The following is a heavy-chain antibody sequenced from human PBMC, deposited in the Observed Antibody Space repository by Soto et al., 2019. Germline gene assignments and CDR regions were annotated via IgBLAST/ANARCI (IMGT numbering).Heavy chain of an antibody. V-gene: IGHV1-18*01. CDR1: GYTITSYG. CDR2: ISAYNGNT. D-gene: IGHD3-22*01. CDR3: ARDTYYYDSSGYYLLYGHFDY. J-gene: IGHJ4*02. Sequence: GASVKVSCKASGYTITSYGISWVRQAPGQGLEWMGWISAYNGNTNYAQKLQGRVTMTTDTSTSTAYMELRSLRSDDTAVYYCARDTYYYDSSGYYLLYGHFDYWGQGTLVTVSS.